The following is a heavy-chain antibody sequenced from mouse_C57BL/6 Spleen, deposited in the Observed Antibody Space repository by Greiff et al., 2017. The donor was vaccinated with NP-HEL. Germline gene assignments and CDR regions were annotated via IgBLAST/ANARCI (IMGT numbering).Heavy chain of an antibody. CDR1: GYTFTDYY. Sequence: VQLQQSGAELVRPGASVKLSCKASGYTFTDYYINWVKQRPGQGLEWIARIYPGSGNTYYNEKFKGKATLTAEKSSSTAYMQLSSLTSEDSAVYFCARSLLLDHFDVWGTGTTVTVSS. J-gene: IGHJ1*03. CDR2: IYPGSGNT. CDR3: ARSLLLDHFDV. V-gene: IGHV1-76*01. D-gene: IGHD2-10*01.